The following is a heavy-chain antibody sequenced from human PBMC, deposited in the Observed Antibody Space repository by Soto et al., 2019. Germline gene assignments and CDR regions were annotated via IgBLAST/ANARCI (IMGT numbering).Heavy chain of an antibody. J-gene: IGHJ4*02. CDR3: ARGYTWNYVYFDY. D-gene: IGHD1-7*01. CDR2: INHSGST. CDR1: GGSFSGYY. V-gene: IGHV4-34*01. Sequence: SETLSLTCAVYGGSFSGYYWSWIRQPPGKGLEWIGEINHSGSTNYNPSLKSRVTISVDTSKNQFSLKLSSVTAADTAVYYCARGYTWNYVYFDYWGQGTLVTVSS.